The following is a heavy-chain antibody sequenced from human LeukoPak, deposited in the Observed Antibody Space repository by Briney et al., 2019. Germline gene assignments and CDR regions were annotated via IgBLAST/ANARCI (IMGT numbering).Heavy chain of an antibody. Sequence: GSLKLSCAASGFTFSSYAMSLVRQAPGKGLEWVSAISFSGTNTYYADSVKGRFTISRDNLKNTLYLQMNSLGAEDTAVYFCAKEVKAATNWFDPWGQGTLVTVSS. CDR2: ISFSGTNT. V-gene: IGHV3-23*01. CDR3: AKEVKAATNWFDP. D-gene: IGHD6-25*01. CDR1: GFTFSSYA. J-gene: IGHJ5*02.